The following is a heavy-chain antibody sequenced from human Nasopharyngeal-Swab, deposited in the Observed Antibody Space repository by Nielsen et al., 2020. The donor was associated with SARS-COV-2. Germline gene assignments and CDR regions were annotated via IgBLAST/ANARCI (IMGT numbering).Heavy chain of an antibody. V-gene: IGHV4-31*03. J-gene: IGHJ3*02. Sequence: SETLSLTCTVSGGSISSGGYYWSWIRQHPGKGLEWIGYIYYSGSTYYNPSLKSRVTISVDTSKNQFSLKLSSVTAADTAVYYCARTGLGYCSGGSCYSAFDIWGQGTMVTVSS. CDR1: GGSISSGGYY. D-gene: IGHD2-15*01. CDR3: ARTGLGYCSGGSCYSAFDI. CDR2: IYYSGST.